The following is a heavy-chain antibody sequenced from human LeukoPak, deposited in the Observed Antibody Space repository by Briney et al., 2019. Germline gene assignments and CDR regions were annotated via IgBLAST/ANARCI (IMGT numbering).Heavy chain of an antibody. Sequence: GGSLRLSCAASGFTFSSYSMNWVRQAPGKGLEWVSSISSSSSYIYYADSVKGRFTISRDNAKNSLYLQMNSLRAEDTAVYYCARDSSGYYTWDPFDYWGQGTLVTVSS. CDR2: ISSSSSYI. V-gene: IGHV3-21*01. J-gene: IGHJ4*02. D-gene: IGHD3-22*01. CDR3: ARDSSGYYTWDPFDY. CDR1: GFTFSSYS.